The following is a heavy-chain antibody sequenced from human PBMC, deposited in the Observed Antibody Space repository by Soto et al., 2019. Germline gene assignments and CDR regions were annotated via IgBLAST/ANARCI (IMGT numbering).Heavy chain of an antibody. CDR1: GRSISSSRNY. CDR3: SRRYSFGSGKYGVDV. Sequence: XETLYLTCTVAGRSISSSRNYWGWIRQPPGKGLEWIGTISYSGSTYYNPSLNGRVIISVDTSKNQFSLKLSSLTAADTAVYYCSRRYSFGSGKYGVDVWGQGTMVTVSS. J-gene: IGHJ6*02. V-gene: IGHV4-39*01. D-gene: IGHD3-10*01. CDR2: ISYSGST.